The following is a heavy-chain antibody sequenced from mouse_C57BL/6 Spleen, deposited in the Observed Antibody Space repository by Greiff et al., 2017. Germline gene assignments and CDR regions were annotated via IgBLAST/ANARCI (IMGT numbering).Heavy chain of an antibody. Sequence: QVQLQQPGTELVKPGASVKLSCKASGYTFTSYWMHWVKQRPGQGLEWIGRIDPANGNTKYAPKFQGKATITADTSSNTAYLQLSSLTSEDTAIYYCARGGNPFRYWGQGTTLTVSS. D-gene: IGHD2-1*01. V-gene: IGHV1-53*01. CDR3: ARGGNPFRY. J-gene: IGHJ2*01. CDR1: GYTFTSYW. CDR2: IDPANGNT.